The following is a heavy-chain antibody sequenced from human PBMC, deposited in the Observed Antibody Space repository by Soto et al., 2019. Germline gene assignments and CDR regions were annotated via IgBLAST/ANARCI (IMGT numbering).Heavy chain of an antibody. V-gene: IGHV5-51*01. CDR1: GYSFTSYW. CDR2: IYPGDSDT. Sequence: EVQLVQSGAEVKKPGESLKISCKGSGYSFTSYWIGWVRQMPGKGLEWMGIIYPGDSDTRYSPSFQGQVIISADKSISTAYLQWSSLKASDTAMYYCARDTAMGYYYYGMDVWGQGTTVTVSS. D-gene: IGHD5-18*01. CDR3: ARDTAMGYYYYGMDV. J-gene: IGHJ6*02.